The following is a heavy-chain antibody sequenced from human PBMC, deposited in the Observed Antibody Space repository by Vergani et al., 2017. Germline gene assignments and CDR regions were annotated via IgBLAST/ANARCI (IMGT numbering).Heavy chain of an antibody. CDR1: GITFDDYT. CDR2: ISCHGGST. D-gene: IGHD6-19*01. J-gene: IGHJ6*02. CDR3: AKDTSGWPNYYYYSYGMDV. V-gene: IGHV3-43*01. Sequence: EVQLVESGGVVVQPGGSLRLSCAASGITFDDYTMHWVRQAPGKGLEWVALISCHGGSTYYADSVKGRFTISRDNSKNSLYMQMNSLRTEDTALYYCAKDTSGWPNYYYYSYGMDVWGQGTTVTVSS.